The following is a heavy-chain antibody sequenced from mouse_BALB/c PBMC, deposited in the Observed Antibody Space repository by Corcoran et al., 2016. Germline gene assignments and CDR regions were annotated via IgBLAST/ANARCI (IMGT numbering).Heavy chain of an antibody. D-gene: IGHD2-3*01. V-gene: IGHV1S34*01. Sequence: LVKTGASVKISCKASGYSFTGYYMHWVKQSHGKSLEWIGYISCYNNAISYNQKFKGKATFTVDTSSSTAYMQFNSLTSEDSAVYYCARGGDGYFFPFAYWGQGTLVTVSA. CDR3: ARGGDGYFFPFAY. J-gene: IGHJ3*01. CDR1: GYSFTGYY. CDR2: ISCYNNAI.